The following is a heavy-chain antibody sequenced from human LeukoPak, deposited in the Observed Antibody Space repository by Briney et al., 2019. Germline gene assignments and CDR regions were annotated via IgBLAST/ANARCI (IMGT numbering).Heavy chain of an antibody. Sequence: GGSLSLSCAVSGFTFSVSWMTWVRQAPGKGLEWVANINEDGSEKTYVDSVRGRFTISRANAKNSVFLQMDYLRAEDTAVFFCARGRGTPDSWGQGTLVTVSS. CDR2: INEDGSEK. CDR3: ARGRGTPDS. D-gene: IGHD1-1*01. CDR1: GFTFSVSW. J-gene: IGHJ4*02. V-gene: IGHV3-7*01.